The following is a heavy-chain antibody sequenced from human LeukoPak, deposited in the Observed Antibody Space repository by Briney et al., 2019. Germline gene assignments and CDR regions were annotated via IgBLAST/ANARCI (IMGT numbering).Heavy chain of an antibody. D-gene: IGHD2-15*01. CDR3: ARGSYCSGGSCYYYFDY. CDR2: IIPIFGTA. CDR1: GGTFSSYA. J-gene: IGHJ4*02. Sequence: SVKVSCKASGGTFSSYAISWVRQAPGQGLEWMGGIIPIFGTANYAQKFQGRVTTTADESTSTAYMELSSLRSEDTAVYYCARGSYCSGGSCYYYFDYWGQGTLVTVSS. V-gene: IGHV1-69*13.